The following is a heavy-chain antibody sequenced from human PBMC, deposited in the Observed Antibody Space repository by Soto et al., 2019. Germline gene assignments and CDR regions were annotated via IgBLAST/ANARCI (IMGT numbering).Heavy chain of an antibody. CDR3: ARGRGGWFINQLLNAFDI. CDR2: IYYSGST. Sequence: PSETLSLTCTVSGGSISSYYWSWIRQPPGKGLEWIGYIYYSGSTNYNPSLKSRVTISVDTSKNQFSLKLSSVTAADTAVYYCARGRGGWFINQLLNAFDIWGQGTMVPVSS. J-gene: IGHJ3*02. V-gene: IGHV4-59*01. CDR1: GGSISSYY. D-gene: IGHD2-2*01.